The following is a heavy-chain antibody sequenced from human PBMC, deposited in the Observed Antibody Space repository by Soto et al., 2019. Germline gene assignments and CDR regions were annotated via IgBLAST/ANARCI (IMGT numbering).Heavy chain of an antibody. CDR2: INHSGST. V-gene: IGHV4-34*01. J-gene: IGHJ4*02. Sequence: SETLSLTCAVYGGSFSGYYWSWIRQPPGKGLEWIGEINHSGSTNYNPSLKSRVTISVDTSKNQFSLKLSSVTAADTAVYYCARAYSSGWYFFFDYWGQGTLVTVSS. CDR1: GGSFSGYY. D-gene: IGHD6-19*01. CDR3: ARAYSSGWYFFFDY.